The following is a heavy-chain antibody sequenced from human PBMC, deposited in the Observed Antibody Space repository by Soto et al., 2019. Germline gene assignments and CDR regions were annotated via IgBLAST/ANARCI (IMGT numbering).Heavy chain of an antibody. CDR3: ARDTGGSYDF. V-gene: IGHV3-72*01. Sequence: GGSLRLSCAASGFRFSDYYMDWVRQLPGMGLEWVGRTRNKANSYAAEYAPSVRGRFTISRHDSEDSMFLQLNSLKTEDTAVYYCARDTGGSYDFWGQGALVTV. CDR1: GFRFSDYY. CDR2: TRNKANSYAA. D-gene: IGHD1-26*01. J-gene: IGHJ4*02.